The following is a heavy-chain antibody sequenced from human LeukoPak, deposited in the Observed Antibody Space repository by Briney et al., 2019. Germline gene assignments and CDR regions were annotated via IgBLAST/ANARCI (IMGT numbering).Heavy chain of an antibody. D-gene: IGHD6-6*01. CDR3: ARAPKYSSSSDY. J-gene: IGHJ4*02. V-gene: IGHV4-38-2*02. CDR2: IYHGGST. Sequence: SETLSLTCTVSGYSISSGYYWGWIRQPPGKGLEWIGNIYHGGSTYYNPSLKSRVTISVDTSKNQFSLKVRSVTAADTAVYYCARAPKYSSSSDYWGQGTLVTVSS. CDR1: GYSISSGYY.